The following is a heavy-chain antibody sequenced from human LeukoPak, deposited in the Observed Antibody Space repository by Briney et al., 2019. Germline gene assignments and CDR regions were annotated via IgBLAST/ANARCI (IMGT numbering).Heavy chain of an antibody. CDR1: GASIAGSSYY. CDR3: ARRGSYGGNPVLDD. J-gene: IGHJ4*02. D-gene: IGHD4-23*01. V-gene: IGHV4-39*01. Sequence: SETLSLTRTVSGASIAGSSYYSSWIRQPPGNGLQWIASIYYSGSTYYHPSLKSRLTISVDTSKNQFSLKLSFVTAADTAVYFCARRGSYGGNPVLDDWGQGTLVTVSS. CDR2: IYYSGST.